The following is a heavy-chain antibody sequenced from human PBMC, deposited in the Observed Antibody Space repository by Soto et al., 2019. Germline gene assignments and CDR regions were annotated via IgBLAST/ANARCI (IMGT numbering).Heavy chain of an antibody. CDR2: ITSGAHNT. V-gene: IGHV3-23*01. J-gene: IGHJ3*02. CDR3: AKRQSGITWRYDAFDI. D-gene: IGHD3-16*01. Sequence: GGSLRLSCAASGFTFSSYAMSWVRQAPGKGLEWVSTITSGAHNTYYADSVKGRFTISRDNSKNTLYLQMSNLRAEDTAVYSCAKRQSGITWRYDAFDIWGQGTMVTVSS. CDR1: GFTFSSYA.